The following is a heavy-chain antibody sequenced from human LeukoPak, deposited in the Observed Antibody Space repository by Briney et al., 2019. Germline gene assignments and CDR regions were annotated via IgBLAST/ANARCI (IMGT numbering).Heavy chain of an antibody. V-gene: IGHV5-51*01. D-gene: IGHD3-10*01. CDR1: GYSFTNYW. J-gene: IGHJ4*02. CDR2: IYPDDSDL. Sequence: GESLKISCKGSGYSFTNYWIGWVRQMPGKGLEWMGIIYPDDSDLRYSPSFQGQVTISADKSISTAYLQWSSLKASDTAMYYCARRSGNYYSAFDYWGQGTLVTVSS. CDR3: ARRSGNYYSAFDY.